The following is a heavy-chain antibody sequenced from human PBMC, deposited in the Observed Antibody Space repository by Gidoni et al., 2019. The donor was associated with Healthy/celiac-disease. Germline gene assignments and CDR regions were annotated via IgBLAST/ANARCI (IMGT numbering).Heavy chain of an antibody. Sequence: EVQLLESGGGLVQPGGSLRLSCAASGFTFSRYAMSWVRQAPGKGLEWVSAISGSGGSTYYADSVKGRFTISRDNSKNTLYLQMNSLRAEDTAVYYCAKEGQLAPADYYYYYMDVWGKGTTVTVSS. CDR1: GFTFSRYA. V-gene: IGHV3-23*01. D-gene: IGHD6-6*01. CDR2: ISGSGGST. J-gene: IGHJ6*03. CDR3: AKEGQLAPADYYYYYMDV.